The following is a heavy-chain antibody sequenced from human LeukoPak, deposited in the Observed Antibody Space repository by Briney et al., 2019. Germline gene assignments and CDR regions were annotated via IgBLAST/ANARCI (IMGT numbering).Heavy chain of an antibody. D-gene: IGHD2-2*02. J-gene: IGHJ5*01. Sequence: SETLSLTCSVSNASISSHFWTWVRQPPGKGLEWIGHIHYSGNTNYNPPLKSRVTLSLDTSKNQFSLELTSVTAADTATFYCARLRPLLDQLLYFAFDSWGQGTLVTVSS. CDR1: NASISSHF. CDR2: IHYSGNT. V-gene: IGHV4-59*11. CDR3: ARLRPLLDQLLYFAFDS.